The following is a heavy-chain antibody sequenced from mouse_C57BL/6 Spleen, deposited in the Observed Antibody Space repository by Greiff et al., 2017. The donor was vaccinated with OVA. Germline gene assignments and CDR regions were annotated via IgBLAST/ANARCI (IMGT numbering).Heavy chain of an antibody. V-gene: IGHV1-26*01. CDR3: ARSYDGKGDD. J-gene: IGHJ2*01. Sequence: EVQLQQSGPELVKPGASVKISCKASGYTFTDYYMNWVKQSHGKSLEWIGDINPNNGGTSYNQKFKGKATLTVDKSSSTAYMELRSLTSEDSAVYYCARSYDGKGDDWGQGTTLTVSS. CDR1: GYTFTDYY. D-gene: IGHD1-1*01. CDR2: INPNNGGT.